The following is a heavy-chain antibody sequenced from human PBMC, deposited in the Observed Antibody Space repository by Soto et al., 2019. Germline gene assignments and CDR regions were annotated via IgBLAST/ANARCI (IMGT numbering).Heavy chain of an antibody. Sequence: TLSLTCAISGDSVSSNSAAWNWIRLSPSRGLEWLARTYYRSRWYNDYAVSVRSRITVNPDTSKNQFPLQLTSVTPEDTAVYYCAGTTSHQWYYMDVWGKGTTDTVSS. V-gene: IGHV6-1*01. CDR3: AGTTSHQWYYMDV. CDR1: GDSVSSNSAA. CDR2: TYYRSRWYN. D-gene: IGHD1-7*01. J-gene: IGHJ6*03.